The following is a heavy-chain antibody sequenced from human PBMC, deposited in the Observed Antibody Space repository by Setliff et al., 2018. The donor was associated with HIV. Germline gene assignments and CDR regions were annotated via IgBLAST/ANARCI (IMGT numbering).Heavy chain of an antibody. CDR3: AKDPYSSSWYVTIYYYYGMDV. CDR1: GFTFSSYG. J-gene: IGHJ6*02. V-gene: IGHV3-30*02. Sequence: GSLRLSCAASGFTFSSYGMHWVRQAPGKGLEGVAFIRYDGSNKYYADSVKGRFTISRDNSKNTLYLQMNSLRAEDTAVYYCAKDPYSSSWYVTIYYYYGMDVWGQGTTVTVSS. D-gene: IGHD6-13*01. CDR2: IRYDGSNK.